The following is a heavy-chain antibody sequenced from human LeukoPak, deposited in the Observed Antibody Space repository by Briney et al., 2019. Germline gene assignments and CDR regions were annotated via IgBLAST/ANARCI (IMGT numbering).Heavy chain of an antibody. CDR2: IKQDGSGK. Sequence: PGRSLRLSCAASGFTFSSYAMHWVRQAPGKGLEWVANIKQDGSGKYYVDSVKGRFTISRDNAKNSLYLQMNSLRAEDTAVYYCARISSSWYCDYFDYWGQGTLVTVSS. D-gene: IGHD6-13*01. CDR3: ARISSSWYCDYFDY. V-gene: IGHV3-7*01. CDR1: GFTFSSYA. J-gene: IGHJ4*02.